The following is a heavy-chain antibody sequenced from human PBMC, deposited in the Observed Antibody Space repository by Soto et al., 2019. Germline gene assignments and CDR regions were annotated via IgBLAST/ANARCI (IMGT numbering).Heavy chain of an antibody. Sequence: GASVKVSCKASGGTFSSYAISWVRQAPGQGLEWMGGIIPIFGTANYAQKFQGRVTITADESTSTAYMELSSLRSEDTAVYYCATSIPGIAPFDPWGQGTLVTVSS. D-gene: IGHD6-13*01. CDR2: IIPIFGTA. V-gene: IGHV1-69*13. CDR1: GGTFSSYA. J-gene: IGHJ5*02. CDR3: ATSIPGIAPFDP.